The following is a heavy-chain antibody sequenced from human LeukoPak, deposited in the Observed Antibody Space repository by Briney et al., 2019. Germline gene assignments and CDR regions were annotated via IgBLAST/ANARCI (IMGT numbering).Heavy chain of an antibody. Sequence: PSETLSLTCTVSGGSISSYYWSWIRQPPGKGLGWIGYIYYSGSTNYNPSLKSRVTISVDTSKNQFSLKLSSVTAADAAVYYCARGYYYDSSGYYSVNYYMDVWGKGTTVTVSS. J-gene: IGHJ6*03. CDR1: GGSISSYY. CDR3: ARGYYYDSSGYYSVNYYMDV. V-gene: IGHV4-59*01. CDR2: IYYSGST. D-gene: IGHD3-22*01.